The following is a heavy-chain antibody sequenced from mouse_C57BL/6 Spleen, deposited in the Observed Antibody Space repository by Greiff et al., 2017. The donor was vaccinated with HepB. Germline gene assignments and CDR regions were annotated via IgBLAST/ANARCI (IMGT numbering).Heavy chain of an antibody. CDR3: AGITTVVDAMYY. CDR1: GYTFTSYW. Sequence: QVQLQQPGAELVKPGASVKMSCKASGYTFTSYWITWVKQRPGQGLEWIGDIYPGSGSTNYNEKFKSKATLTVDTSSSTAYMQLSSLTSEDSEVYYCAGITTVVDAMYYWCQGTSVTVSS. D-gene: IGHD1-1*01. V-gene: IGHV1-55*01. J-gene: IGHJ4*01. CDR2: IYPGSGST.